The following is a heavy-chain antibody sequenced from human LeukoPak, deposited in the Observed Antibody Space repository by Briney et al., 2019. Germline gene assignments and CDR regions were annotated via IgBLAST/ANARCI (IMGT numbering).Heavy chain of an antibody. V-gene: IGHV3-21*06. CDR3: ARGAGYCTSTSCHLWSDY. CDR1: GFTFSSYS. J-gene: IGHJ4*02. CDR2: ISSSNNI. Sequence: GGSLRLSCAASGFTFSSYSMNWVRQAPGKGLEWVSSISSSNNIYYADSVKGRFAISRDNAKNSLYLQMNSLRAEDTAVYYCARGAGYCTSTSCHLWSDYWGQGTLVTVSS. D-gene: IGHD2-2*01.